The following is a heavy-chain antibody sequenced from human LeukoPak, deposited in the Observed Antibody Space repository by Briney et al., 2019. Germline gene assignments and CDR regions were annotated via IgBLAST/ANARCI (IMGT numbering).Heavy chain of an antibody. Sequence: SVKVSCKASGGTFSSYAISWVRQAPGQGLEWMGGIIPIFGTANYAQKFQGRVTITTDESTSTAYMELSSLRSEDTAVYYCARGPGIGDAFDIWGQGTMVTVSS. V-gene: IGHV1-69*05. CDR2: IIPIFGTA. J-gene: IGHJ3*02. CDR3: ARGPGIGDAFDI. D-gene: IGHD1-14*01. CDR1: GGTFSSYA.